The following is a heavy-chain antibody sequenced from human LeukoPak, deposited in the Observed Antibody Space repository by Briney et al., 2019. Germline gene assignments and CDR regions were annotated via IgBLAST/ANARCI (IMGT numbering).Heavy chain of an antibody. D-gene: IGHD1-26*01. Sequence: SETLSLTCTVSGGSISSYYWSWIRQPAGKGLEWIGRIYTSGSTNYNPSLKSRVTMSVDTSKTPFSLKLSSVTAADTAVYYCAREGEVGATRPSGWFDPCGQGTLVTVSS. CDR3: AREGEVGATRPSGWFDP. V-gene: IGHV4-4*07. J-gene: IGHJ5*02. CDR2: IYTSGST. CDR1: GGSISSYY.